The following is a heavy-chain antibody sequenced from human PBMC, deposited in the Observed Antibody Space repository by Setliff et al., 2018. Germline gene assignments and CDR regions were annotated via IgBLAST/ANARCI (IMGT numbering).Heavy chain of an antibody. D-gene: IGHD1-1*01. V-gene: IGHV3-74*01. CDR2: INSDGSST. CDR3: ARDGHNVYYFDY. Sequence: GGSLRLSCAASGSSFSNYWMHWVRQAPGKGLVWVSRINSDGSSTNYADSVKGQFTVSRDSAKNTLYLQMNSLRAEDTAVYYCARDGHNVYYFDYWGLGTLVTVSS. CDR1: GSSFSNYW. J-gene: IGHJ4*02.